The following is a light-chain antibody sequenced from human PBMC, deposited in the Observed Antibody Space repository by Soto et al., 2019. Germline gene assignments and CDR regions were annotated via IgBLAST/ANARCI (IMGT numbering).Light chain of an antibody. V-gene: IGKV4-1*01. CDR2: WST. CDR1: QSLFFRSKNKDY. CDR3: HQYYSIPYS. Sequence: DIVMTQSPDSLAVSLGERAIINCKSSQSLFFRSKNKDYLAWYQHKPGQPPKLLFYWSTTRESGVPDRFSGSGSGTDFTLTISSLQAEDVAVYYCHQYYSIPYSFGQGTKLEIK. J-gene: IGKJ2*03.